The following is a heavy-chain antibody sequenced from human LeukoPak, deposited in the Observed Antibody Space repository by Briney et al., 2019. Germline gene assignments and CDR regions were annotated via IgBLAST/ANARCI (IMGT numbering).Heavy chain of an antibody. CDR1: AGSLSSSNG. CDR2: IYHSGST. J-gene: IGHJ6*04. Sequence: SGTLSLTCVLSAGSLSSSNGWGWVRQPPGKGLEWIGEIYHSGSTNYKPSLKRRVTISVDKSKNQFCLKLSSVTAADTAVYYCARGWNYDMDVWGKGTTVTVSS. CDR3: ARGWNYDMDV. D-gene: IGHD2-15*01. V-gene: IGHV4-4*02.